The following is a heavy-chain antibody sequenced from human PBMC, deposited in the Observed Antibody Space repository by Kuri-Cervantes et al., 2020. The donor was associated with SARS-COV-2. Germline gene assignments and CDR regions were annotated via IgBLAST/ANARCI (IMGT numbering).Heavy chain of an antibody. V-gene: IGHV1-69*06. D-gene: IGHD2-2*01. Sequence: SVKVSCKASGGTFSNYAVTWVRQAPGRGLEWMGRIIPLFGTTIYAEKFRGRVTLTADKFTNTAYMELSSLRSEDTAVYYCARPHCTSSTCYDGTFDAWGQGTLVTVSS. CDR2: IIPLFGTT. CDR1: GGTFSNYA. CDR3: ARPHCTSSTCYDGTFDA. J-gene: IGHJ4*01.